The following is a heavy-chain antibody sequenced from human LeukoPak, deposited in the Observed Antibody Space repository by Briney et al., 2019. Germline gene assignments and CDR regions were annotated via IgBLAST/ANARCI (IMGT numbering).Heavy chain of an antibody. Sequence: PSETLSLTCTVSGGSISSYYWSWIRQPPGKGLEWIGYIHYSGNTKHNLSLQSRVTISVDTSKNQFSLKLSSVTAADTAVYYCARGGHYGGNLDYWGQGTLVTVSS. CDR1: GGSISSYY. D-gene: IGHD4-23*01. J-gene: IGHJ4*02. CDR3: ARGGHYGGNLDY. V-gene: IGHV4-59*01. CDR2: IHYSGNT.